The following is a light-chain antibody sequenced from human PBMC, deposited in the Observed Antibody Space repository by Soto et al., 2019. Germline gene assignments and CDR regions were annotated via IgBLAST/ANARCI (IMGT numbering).Light chain of an antibody. J-gene: IGKJ1*01. Sequence: EIVLTQSPAAVSLSPGERAPLSCRASKSVTSYLAWYQQKPGQAPRLLIYDPSNRATGIPARFSGNGSGTDFTLTISSLVPEDFAVYYCQQRSNWPRTFGQGTKVEIK. CDR1: KSVTSY. V-gene: IGKV3-11*01. CDR2: DPS. CDR3: QQRSNWPRT.